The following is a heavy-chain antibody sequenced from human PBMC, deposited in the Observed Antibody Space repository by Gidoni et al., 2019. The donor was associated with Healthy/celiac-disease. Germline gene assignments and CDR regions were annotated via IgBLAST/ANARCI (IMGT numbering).Heavy chain of an antibody. J-gene: IGHJ4*02. D-gene: IGHD3-3*01. V-gene: IGHV3-64D*08. CDR3: VKEDYDFWSGYYPFDY. CDR2: ISSNGGST. CDR1: GFTFSSYA. Sequence: EVQLVESGGGLVQPGGSLRLSCSASGFTFSSYAMHWVRQAPGKGLEYVSAISSNGGSTYYADSVKGRFTISRDNSKNTLYLQMSSLRAEDTAVYYCVKEDYDFWSGYYPFDYWGQGTLVTVSS.